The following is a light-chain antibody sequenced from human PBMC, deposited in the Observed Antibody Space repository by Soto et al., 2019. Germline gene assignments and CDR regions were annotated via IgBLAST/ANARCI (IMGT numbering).Light chain of an antibody. CDR2: GAS. J-gene: IGKJ4*01. CDR1: QSVSRSY. CDR3: HQYANSPLT. V-gene: IGKV3-20*01. Sequence: EIVLTQSPGTLSLSPGERATLSCRASQSVSRSYLAWYQQKPGQAPRPLIYGASRRATGIPDRFSGSGSGTDFTLTISRLEPEDTAVYYCHQYANSPLTFGGGTKVEMK.